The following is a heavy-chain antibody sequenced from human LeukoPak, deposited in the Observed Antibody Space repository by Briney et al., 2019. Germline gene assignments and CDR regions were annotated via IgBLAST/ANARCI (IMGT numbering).Heavy chain of an antibody. Sequence: SETLSLTCTVSGGSISSSSYYWGWIRQPPGKGLEWIGNIYYTGSTYYNPSLKSRVTISVDTSENQFSLKLSSVTAADTAVYYCARRMATMLAFDIWGQGTMVTVSS. V-gene: IGHV4-39*01. CDR2: IYYTGST. D-gene: IGHD5-24*01. J-gene: IGHJ3*02. CDR1: GGSISSSSYY. CDR3: ARRMATMLAFDI.